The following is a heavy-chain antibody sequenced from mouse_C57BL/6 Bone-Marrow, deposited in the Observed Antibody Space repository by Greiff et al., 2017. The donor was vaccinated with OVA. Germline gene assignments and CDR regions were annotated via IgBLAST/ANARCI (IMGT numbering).Heavy chain of an antibody. CDR1: GYTFTSYW. CDR3: ASYGYDGTYFDY. CDR2: IYPGSGST. Sequence: VQLQQPGAELVKPGASVKMSCKASGYTFTSYWITWVKQRPGQGLEWIGDIYPGSGSTNYNEKFKSKATLTVDTSSSTAYMQLSSLTSEDSAVYDCASYGYDGTYFDYWGQGTTLTVSS. V-gene: IGHV1-55*01. J-gene: IGHJ2*01. D-gene: IGHD2-2*01.